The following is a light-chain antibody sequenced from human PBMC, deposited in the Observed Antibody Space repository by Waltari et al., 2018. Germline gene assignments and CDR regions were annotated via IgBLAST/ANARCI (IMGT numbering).Light chain of an antibody. CDR3: CSYAGSYTYV. Sequence: QSALTQPRSVSGSPGQSVTISCTGTSSDVGGYKYFPWYQQHPGKAPKVMIYEVSERPSGVPDRFSGSKSGNMASLTISGLQAEDEADYFCCSYAGSYTYVFGSGTKVTVL. V-gene: IGLV2-11*01. CDR2: EVS. J-gene: IGLJ1*01. CDR1: SSDVGGYKY.